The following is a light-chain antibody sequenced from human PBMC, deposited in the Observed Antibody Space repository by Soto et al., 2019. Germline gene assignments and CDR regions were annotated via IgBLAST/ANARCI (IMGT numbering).Light chain of an antibody. Sequence: QSALTQPASVSGSPGQSITISCAGTSNDVGAYDYVSWYQQHPDKAPKFLIYEVSNRPSGLSNRFSASKSGNTASLTISGLQAEDEADYYCCSYTTSSTLVFGTGTKLTVL. V-gene: IGLV2-14*01. J-gene: IGLJ1*01. CDR1: SNDVGAYDY. CDR2: EVS. CDR3: CSYTTSSTLV.